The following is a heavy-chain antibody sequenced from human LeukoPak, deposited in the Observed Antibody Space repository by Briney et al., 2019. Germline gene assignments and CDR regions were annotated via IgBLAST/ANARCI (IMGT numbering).Heavy chain of an antibody. CDR2: IRYDGSNK. CDR3: AKGLQYDFWSGYHDY. V-gene: IGHV3-30*02. CDR1: GFSFSDYG. D-gene: IGHD3-3*01. J-gene: IGHJ4*02. Sequence: GGSLRLSCAASGFSFSDYGMLWVRQAPGKGLEWVAFIRYDGSNKYYADSVKGRFTISRDNSKNTLYLQMNSLRAEDTAVYYCAKGLQYDFWSGYHDYWGQGILVTVSS.